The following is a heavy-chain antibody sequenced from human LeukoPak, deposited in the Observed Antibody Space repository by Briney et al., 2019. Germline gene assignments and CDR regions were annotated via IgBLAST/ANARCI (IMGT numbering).Heavy chain of an antibody. J-gene: IGHJ4*02. CDR1: GGSISSSSYY. CDR2: IYYSGST. Sequence: SETLSLTCTVSGGSISSSSYYWGWIRQPPGKGLEWIGSIYYSGSTYYNPSLKSRVTISVDTSKNQFSLKLSSVTAADTAVYYCARVRSGSYPRLDYWGQGTLVTVSS. CDR3: ARVRSGSYPRLDY. D-gene: IGHD1-26*01. V-gene: IGHV4-39*07.